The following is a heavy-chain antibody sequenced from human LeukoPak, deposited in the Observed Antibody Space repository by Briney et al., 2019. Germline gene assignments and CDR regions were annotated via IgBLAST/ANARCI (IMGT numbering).Heavy chain of an antibody. Sequence: GGSLRLSCAASGFTFSNYWMHWVRQAPGKGLVWVSRISSDGSTTTYADSVKGRFTISRDNAKNSLYLQMNSLRDEDTAVYYCARDSVGAIDYWGQGTLVTVSS. D-gene: IGHD1-26*01. CDR2: ISSDGSTT. CDR1: GFTFSNYW. J-gene: IGHJ4*02. V-gene: IGHV3-74*01. CDR3: ARDSVGAIDY.